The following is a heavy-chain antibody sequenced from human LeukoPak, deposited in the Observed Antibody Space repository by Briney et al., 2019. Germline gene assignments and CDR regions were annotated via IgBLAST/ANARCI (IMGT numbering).Heavy chain of an antibody. Sequence: GGSLRLSCVASGFSVSNSYMSWVRQAPGKGLEWVSVIYSGDTTYYADSVKGRLTISRDNAKNSLYLQMNSLRAEDTAVYYCARGGNDSSGYEELTYYFDYWGQGTLVTVSS. J-gene: IGHJ4*02. CDR1: GFSVSNSY. V-gene: IGHV3-66*01. CDR3: ARGGNDSSGYEELTYYFDY. CDR2: IYSGDTT. D-gene: IGHD3-22*01.